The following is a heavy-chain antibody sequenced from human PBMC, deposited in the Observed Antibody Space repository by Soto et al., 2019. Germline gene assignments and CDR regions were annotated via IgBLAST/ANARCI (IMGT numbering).Heavy chain of an antibody. Sequence: HVQLQESGPGLVKPSGTLSLTCAVSGGSISSGTWWSWVRQSPGRGLEWIGEIYHSGSPNYNPSLMSRVTMSVDKSKFLFSLSLSSVTAADSAVYYCASRIRAAHNWFDTWVHGTLVIVSS. J-gene: IGHJ5*01. CDR2: IYHSGSP. V-gene: IGHV4-4*02. CDR1: GGSISSGTW. D-gene: IGHD6-6*01. CDR3: ASRIRAAHNWFDT.